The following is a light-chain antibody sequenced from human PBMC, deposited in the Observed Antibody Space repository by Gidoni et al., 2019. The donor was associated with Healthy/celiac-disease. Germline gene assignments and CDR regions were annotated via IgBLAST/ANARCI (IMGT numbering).Light chain of an antibody. CDR1: SGSVSTSYY. CDR2: STN. J-gene: IGLJ3*02. Sequence: QTVVTQEPSFSVSPGGTVTLTCGLSSGSVSTSYYPSWSQQTPGQAPRTLIYSTNPPSSGVPDRFSGSILGNKAALTITGAQADDESDYYCVLYMGSGSWVFGGGTKLTV. CDR3: VLYMGSGSWV. V-gene: IGLV8-61*01.